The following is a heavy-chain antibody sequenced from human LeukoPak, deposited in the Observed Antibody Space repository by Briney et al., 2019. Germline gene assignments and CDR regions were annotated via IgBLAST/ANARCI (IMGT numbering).Heavy chain of an antibody. J-gene: IGHJ4*02. CDR3: AREPGIAVAGPGY. Sequence: PGGSLRLSCVASEFTFSNYVMSWVRQAPGKGLEWVSAITARGDGTNYADSVRGRFTISRDNSKNTLYLQMNSLRAEDTAVYYCAREPGIAVAGPGYWGQGTLVTVSS. D-gene: IGHD6-19*01. CDR1: EFTFSNYV. CDR2: ITARGDGT. V-gene: IGHV3-23*01.